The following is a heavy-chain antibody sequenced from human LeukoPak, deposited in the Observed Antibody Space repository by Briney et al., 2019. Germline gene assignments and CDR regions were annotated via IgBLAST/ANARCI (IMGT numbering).Heavy chain of an antibody. Sequence: GGSLILSCAASGFTFSSYGMHWVRQAPGKGLEWVAVIWYDGSNKYYADSVKGRFTISRDNSKNTLYLQMNSLRAEDTAVYYCARDRAYCSSTSCPRAFDYWGQGTLVTVSS. V-gene: IGHV3-33*01. CDR3: ARDRAYCSSTSCPRAFDY. CDR2: IWYDGSNK. J-gene: IGHJ4*02. D-gene: IGHD2-2*01. CDR1: GFTFSSYG.